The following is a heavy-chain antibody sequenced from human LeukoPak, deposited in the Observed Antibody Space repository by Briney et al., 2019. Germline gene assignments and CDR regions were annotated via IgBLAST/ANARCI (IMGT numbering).Heavy chain of an antibody. CDR1: GVTLSNYA. CDR2: ISSSGSGGNT. J-gene: IGHJ4*02. V-gene: IGHV3-23*01. Sequence: GGSLRLSCVASGVTLSNYAMSWARQAPGKGLEWVSGISSSGSGGNTYYADSVKGRFTISRDNSKNTLYLQMNSPRAEDTAVYYCAKQYLQYYFDYWGQGTLVTVSS. D-gene: IGHD4-11*01. CDR3: AKQYLQYYFDY.